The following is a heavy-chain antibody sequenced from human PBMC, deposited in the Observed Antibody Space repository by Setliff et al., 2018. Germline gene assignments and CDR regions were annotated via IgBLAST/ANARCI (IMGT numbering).Heavy chain of an antibody. Sequence: SVKVSCKASGGTFSNIGISWVRQAPGQGLEWMGGIIPLFGTTNYAQEFQGRVTITTDESTNTAYMELSSLRSEDTAVYYCVRVGVTTWGQSWFDPWGQGTLVTVSS. CDR3: VRVGVTTWGQSWFDP. CDR1: GGTFSNIG. V-gene: IGHV1-69*05. J-gene: IGHJ5*02. CDR2: IIPLFGTT. D-gene: IGHD3-3*01.